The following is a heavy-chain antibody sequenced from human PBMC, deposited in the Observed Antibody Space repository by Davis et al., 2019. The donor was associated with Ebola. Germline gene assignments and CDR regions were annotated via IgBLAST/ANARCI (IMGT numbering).Heavy chain of an antibody. CDR3: AREVPKFYGDYPNWFDP. J-gene: IGHJ5*02. D-gene: IGHD4-17*01. Sequence: AASVKVSCKASGGTFSSYAISWVRQAPGQGLEWMGGIIPIFGTPNYAQKFQGRVTITADKSTSTAYMELSSLRSEDTAVYYCAREVPKFYGDYPNWFDPWGQGTLVTVSS. CDR1: GGTFSSYA. CDR2: IIPIFGTP. V-gene: IGHV1-69*06.